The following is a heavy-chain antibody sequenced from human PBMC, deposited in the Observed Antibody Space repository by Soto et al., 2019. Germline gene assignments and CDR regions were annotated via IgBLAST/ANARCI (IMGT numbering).Heavy chain of an antibody. CDR1: GGSFSGYY. Sequence: PSETLSLTCAVSGGSFSGYYWSWIRQPPGKGLEWIGEINHSGSTNYNPSLKSRVTISVDTSKNQFSLKLSSVTAADTAVYYCAREGYCSGGSCYSRTLDYWGQGTLVTVSS. CDR3: AREGYCSGGSCYSRTLDY. CDR2: INHSGST. V-gene: IGHV4-34*01. J-gene: IGHJ4*02. D-gene: IGHD2-15*01.